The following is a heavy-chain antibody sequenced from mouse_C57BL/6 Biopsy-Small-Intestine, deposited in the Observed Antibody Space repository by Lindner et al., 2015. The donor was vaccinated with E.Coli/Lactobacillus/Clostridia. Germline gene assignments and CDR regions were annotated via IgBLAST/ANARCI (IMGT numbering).Heavy chain of an antibody. J-gene: IGHJ4*01. CDR2: LIPLYDTP. CDR3: ARDGSSNREQRWTMDL. Sequence: SVKVSCKASGGYSNSHGISWVRQAPGQGLEWMGGLIPLYDTPNYASKFQGRVTITADESTNTAYMELSSLTSEDTAVYYCARDGSSNREQRWTMDLWGQGTLVTVSS. CDR1: GGYSNSHG. D-gene: IGHD2-14*01. V-gene: IGHV1-64*01.